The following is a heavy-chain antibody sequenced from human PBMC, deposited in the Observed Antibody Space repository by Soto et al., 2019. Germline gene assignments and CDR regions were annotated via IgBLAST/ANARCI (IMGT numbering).Heavy chain of an antibody. Sequence: QVQLQQWGAGLLKPSETLSLTCAVYGGSFSGYYWSWIRQPPGKGLEWIGEINHSGSTNYNPSLKSRVTISVDTSKNQFSLKLSSVTAADTAVYYCARGGMRYDYIWGSYRHRRYFDYWGQGTLVTVSS. CDR1: GGSFSGYY. V-gene: IGHV4-34*01. J-gene: IGHJ4*02. CDR2: INHSGST. D-gene: IGHD3-16*02. CDR3: ARGGMRYDYIWGSYRHRRYFDY.